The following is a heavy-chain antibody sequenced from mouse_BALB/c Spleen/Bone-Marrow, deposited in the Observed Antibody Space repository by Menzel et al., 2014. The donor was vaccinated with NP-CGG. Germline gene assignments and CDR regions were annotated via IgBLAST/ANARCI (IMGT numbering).Heavy chain of an antibody. Sequence: EVKLQESGADLVKPSQSLSLTCTVTGYYTISGYSWHWIRQLLGNKLESICCIHYSVSTYYNLPLKSLISITRHTSKNQYLLQLNSVDSEDAARYYCARRGRSSYWYFDVWGAGTPVT. CDR1: GYYTISGYS. J-gene: IGHJ1*01. CDR2: IHYSVST. V-gene: IGHV3-1*02. CDR3: ARRGRSSYWYFDV. D-gene: IGHD1-1*01.